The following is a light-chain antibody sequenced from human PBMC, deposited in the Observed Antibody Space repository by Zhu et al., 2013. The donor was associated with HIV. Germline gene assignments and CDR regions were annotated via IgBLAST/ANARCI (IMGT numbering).Light chain of an antibody. Sequence: AIQMTQSPSSLSASVGDRVSFTCRASQDIKTDLTWYQQKRGRPPSLLIYDASSLQSGVPLRFSGTGSGTEFTLTITSLQPEDFATYYCLQSYNLPWTFG. CDR1: QDIKTD. J-gene: IGKJ1*01. V-gene: IGKV1-6*02. CDR3: LQSYNLPWT. CDR2: DAS.